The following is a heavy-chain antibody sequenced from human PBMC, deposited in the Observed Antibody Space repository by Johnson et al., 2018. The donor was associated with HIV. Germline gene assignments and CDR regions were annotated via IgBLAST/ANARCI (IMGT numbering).Heavy chain of an antibody. V-gene: IGHV3-30-3*01. Sequence: QVLLVESGGGVVQPGRSLRLSCAASGFTFSSYAMHWVRQAPGKGLEWVAVISYDGSNKYYADSVKGRFTISRDNSKNTLYLQMNSLRAEDTAVYYCATSTASDAFDIWGQGTMVTVSS. CDR2: ISYDGSNK. CDR3: ATSTASDAFDI. CDR1: GFTFSSYA. D-gene: IGHD1-1*01. J-gene: IGHJ3*02.